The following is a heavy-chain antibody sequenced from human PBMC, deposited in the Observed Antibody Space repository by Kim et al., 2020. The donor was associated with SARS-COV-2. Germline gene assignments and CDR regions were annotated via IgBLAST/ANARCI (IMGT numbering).Heavy chain of an antibody. Sequence: GGSLRLSCAASGFTFSSYSMHWVRQAPGKGLEWVSYISSSSSTIYYADSVKGRFTISRDNAKNSLYLQMNSLRDEDTAVYYCARDSSYGDYPYYFDYWGQGTLVTVSS. J-gene: IGHJ4*02. CDR1: GFTFSSYS. CDR3: ARDSSYGDYPYYFDY. CDR2: ISSSSSTI. V-gene: IGHV3-48*02. D-gene: IGHD4-17*01.